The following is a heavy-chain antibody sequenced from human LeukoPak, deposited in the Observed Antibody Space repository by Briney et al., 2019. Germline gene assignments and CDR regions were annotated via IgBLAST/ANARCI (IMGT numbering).Heavy chain of an antibody. CDR2: IIHSGST. J-gene: IGHJ5*02. Sequence: PSETLSLTCAVYGGSFSGYYWSWIRQPPGKGLEWIGEIIHSGSTNYNPSLKSRVTISVDTSKNQFSLKLSSVTAADTAVYYCASVYYYGSGSYFPWGQGTLVTVSS. CDR1: GGSFSGYY. V-gene: IGHV4-34*12. CDR3: ASVYYYGSGSYFP. D-gene: IGHD3-10*01.